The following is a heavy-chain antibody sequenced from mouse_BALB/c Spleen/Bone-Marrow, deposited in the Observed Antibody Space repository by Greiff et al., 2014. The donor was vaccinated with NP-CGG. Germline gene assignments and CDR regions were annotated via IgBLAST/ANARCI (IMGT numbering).Heavy chain of an antibody. J-gene: IGHJ4*01. CDR2: IDTSDSYT. Sequence: QVHVKQSGAELGMPGASVKMSCEASGYTFTDNWIYWVKQRPGQGLEWIGAIDTSDSYTNFNQKFMGKASLTVDASSSTAYMQVSSLTSDDSAVYYCARGGHDFSLDYWGQGTSVTVSS. D-gene: IGHD2-4*01. CDR1: GYTFTDNW. CDR3: ARGGHDFSLDY. V-gene: IGHV1-69*01.